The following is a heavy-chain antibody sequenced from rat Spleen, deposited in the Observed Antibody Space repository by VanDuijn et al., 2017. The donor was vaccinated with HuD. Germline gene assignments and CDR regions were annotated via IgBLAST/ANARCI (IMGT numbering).Heavy chain of an antibody. CDR1: GFTFSDYY. CDR2: ISYEGSST. J-gene: IGHJ1*01. V-gene: IGHV5-22*01. CDR3: ARQNGYFDF. Sequence: EVQLVESDGGLVQPGRSLKLSCAASGFTFSDYYMAWVRQAPTKGLEWVATISYEGSSTYYGDSVKGRFTISRDNAKSTLYLQMNSLRSEDTATYYCARQNGYFDFWGPGTMVTVSS.